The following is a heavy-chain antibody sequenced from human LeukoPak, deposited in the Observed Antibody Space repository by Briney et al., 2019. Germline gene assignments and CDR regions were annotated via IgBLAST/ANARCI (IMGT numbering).Heavy chain of an antibody. CDR3: ARSPFIITMVRGAPFHYYMDV. CDR1: GGSFSGYY. CDR2: INHSGST. D-gene: IGHD3-10*01. J-gene: IGHJ6*03. Sequence: SETLSLTCAVYGGSFSGYYWSWIRQPPGKGLEWIGEINHSGSTNYNPSLKSRVTISVDTSKNQFSLKLSSVTAADTAVYYCARSPFIITMVRGAPFHYYMDVWGKGTTVTISS. V-gene: IGHV4-34*01.